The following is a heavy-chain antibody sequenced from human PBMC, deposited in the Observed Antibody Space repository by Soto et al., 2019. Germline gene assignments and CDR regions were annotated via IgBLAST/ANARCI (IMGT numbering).Heavy chain of an antibody. CDR3: ARLGRPHIVVVPAAPFDY. J-gene: IGHJ4*02. CDR1: GGSISSYY. V-gene: IGHV4-59*08. CDR2: IYYSGST. Sequence: SETLSLTCTVSGGSISSYYWSWIRQPPGKGLEWIGYIYYSGSTNYNPSLKSRVTISVDTSKNQFSLKLSSVTAADTAVYYCARLGRPHIVVVPAAPFDYWGQGTLVTVSS. D-gene: IGHD2-2*01.